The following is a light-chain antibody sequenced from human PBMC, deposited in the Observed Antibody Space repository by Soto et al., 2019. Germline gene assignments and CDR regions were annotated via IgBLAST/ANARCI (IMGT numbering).Light chain of an antibody. CDR3: SSYSTTTNLFV. CDR1: SSDIGTFNY. V-gene: IGLV2-14*01. Sequence: QSALTQPASVSGSPGQSITISCTGISSDIGTFNYVSWYQQHPDKAPKFIIYEGTNRPSGVSNRFSGSKSANTASLTISGLQAEDEADYYCSSYSTTTNLFVFGGGTKVTVL. CDR2: EGT. J-gene: IGLJ1*01.